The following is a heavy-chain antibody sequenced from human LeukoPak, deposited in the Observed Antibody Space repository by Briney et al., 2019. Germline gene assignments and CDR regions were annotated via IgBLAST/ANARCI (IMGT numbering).Heavy chain of an antibody. V-gene: IGHV1-2*02. J-gene: IGHJ4*02. CDR1: GYTFTGYY. D-gene: IGHD5-18*01. CDR2: INPNSGGT. CDR3: ARVSRGYSYGYQILGFDY. Sequence: VASVKVSCKASGYTFTGYYMHWVRQAPGQGLEWMGWINPNSGGTNYAQKFQGRVTMTRDTSISTAYMELSRLRSDDTAVYYCARVSRGYSYGYQILGFDYWGQGTLVTVSS.